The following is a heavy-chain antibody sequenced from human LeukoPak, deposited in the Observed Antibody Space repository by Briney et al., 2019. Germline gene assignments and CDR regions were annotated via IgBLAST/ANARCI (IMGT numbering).Heavy chain of an antibody. Sequence: GSSVKVSCKASGGTFSSYAISWVRQAPGQGLEWMGGIIPIFGTANYAQKFQGRVTITTDESTTTAYMELSSLRSEDTAVYYCARALGPLESSSTLFDPWGQGTLVTVSS. J-gene: IGHJ5*02. CDR1: GGTFSSYA. CDR2: IIPIFGTA. CDR3: ARALGPLESSSTLFDP. V-gene: IGHV1-69*05. D-gene: IGHD6-6*01.